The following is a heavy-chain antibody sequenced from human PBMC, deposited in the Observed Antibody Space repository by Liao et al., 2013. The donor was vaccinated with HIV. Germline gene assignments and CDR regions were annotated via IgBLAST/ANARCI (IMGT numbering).Heavy chain of an antibody. Sequence: QVQLQQWGAGLLKPSETLSLTCAVSGGSISNINYYWGWIRQPPGKGLEWIGYIYYSGISYNTPSLRSRVTLSVDTSQNLFSLKLSSVTAADTAVYYCARAVPSKGGSGFFVAFDPWGQGTLVTVSS. V-gene: IGHV4-39*07. D-gene: IGHD2-21*01. CDR3: ARAVPSKGGSGFFVAFDP. CDR2: IYYSGIS. CDR1: GGSISNINYY. J-gene: IGHJ5*02.